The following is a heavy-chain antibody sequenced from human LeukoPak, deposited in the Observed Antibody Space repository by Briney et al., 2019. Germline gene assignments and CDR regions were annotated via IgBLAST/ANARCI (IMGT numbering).Heavy chain of an antibody. CDR2: IYPGDSDT. CDR3: ATATRPREAFDI. V-gene: IGHV5-51*01. Sequence: GESLKISCKGSGYTFTNYWIAWVRQMPGKGLEWMGIIYPGDSDTRYSPSFQGQVTISVDKSIRTASLQWSSLRASDTAMYYCATATRPREAFDIWGQGTMVTVSS. D-gene: IGHD1-26*01. J-gene: IGHJ3*02. CDR1: GYTFTNYW.